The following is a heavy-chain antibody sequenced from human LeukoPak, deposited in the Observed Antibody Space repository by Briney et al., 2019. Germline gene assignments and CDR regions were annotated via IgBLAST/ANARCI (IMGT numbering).Heavy chain of an antibody. CDR2: IYYSGST. Sequence: SQTLSLTCTVSGGSISRGGYYWTWLRQHPGKGLEWIGYIYYSGSTNYNPSLKSRVTISVDTSKNQFSLKLSSVTAADTAVYYCARQGKVVITTFDIWGQGTMVTVSS. CDR3: ARQGKVVITTFDI. CDR1: GGSISRGGYY. D-gene: IGHD3-22*01. J-gene: IGHJ3*02. V-gene: IGHV4-31*03.